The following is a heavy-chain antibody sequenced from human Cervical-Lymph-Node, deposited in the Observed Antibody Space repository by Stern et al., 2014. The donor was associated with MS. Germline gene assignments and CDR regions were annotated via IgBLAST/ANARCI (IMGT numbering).Heavy chain of an antibody. J-gene: IGHJ4*02. D-gene: IGHD6-19*01. CDR1: GFTFSDYA. CDR2: IWYDGSTK. CDR3: ARDSTYTSGWDY. V-gene: IGHV3-33*01. Sequence: DQLVESGGGVVQPGRSLRLSCAASGFTFSDYAMHWFRQAPGKGLEWVAVIWYDGSTKSHADSVKGRFTISRDTSKNTLYLQMNSLRAEDTAVYYCARDSTYTSGWDYGGQGTLVTVAA.